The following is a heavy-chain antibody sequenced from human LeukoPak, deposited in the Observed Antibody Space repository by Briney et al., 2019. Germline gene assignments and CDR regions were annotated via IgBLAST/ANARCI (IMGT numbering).Heavy chain of an antibody. Sequence: ASVKVSCKVSGYTFISYYMHWVRQAPGQGLEWMGIINPSGGSTSYAQKFQGRVTMTRDTSTSTVYMEVSSLRSEDTAVYYCARMDTSGYSEYFQYWGQGTLVIVSS. V-gene: IGHV1-46*01. CDR2: INPSGGST. J-gene: IGHJ1*01. D-gene: IGHD3-22*01. CDR1: GYTFISYY. CDR3: ARMDTSGYSEYFQY.